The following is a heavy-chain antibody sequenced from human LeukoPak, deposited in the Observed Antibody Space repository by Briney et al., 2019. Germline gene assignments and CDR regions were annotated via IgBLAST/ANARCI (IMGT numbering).Heavy chain of an antibody. CDR2: IKQDGSEK. V-gene: IGHV3-7*03. CDR1: GFTFSSYW. CDR3: AKSERYGGSSGYYSDIFAFDI. D-gene: IGHD3-22*01. J-gene: IGHJ3*02. Sequence: GGSLRLSCAASGFTFSSYWMSWVRQAPGKGLEWVANIKQDGSEKYYVDSVKGRFTISRDNSKNTLYLQMNSLRAEDTAVYYCAKSERYGGSSGYYSDIFAFDIWGQGTMVTVSS.